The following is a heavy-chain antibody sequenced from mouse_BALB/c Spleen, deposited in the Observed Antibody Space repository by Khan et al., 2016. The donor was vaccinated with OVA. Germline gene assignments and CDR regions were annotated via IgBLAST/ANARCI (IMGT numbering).Heavy chain of an antibody. CDR3: VRQGAGGYGY. J-gene: IGHJ2*01. D-gene: IGHD1-1*02. Sequence: EVKLLESGGGLVQPKGSLKLSCAASGFTFNTYAMNWVRQAPGKGLEWVARIRSKSNNYATYYADSVKDRFTISRDDSQSMLYLQMNNLKTEETAMFYCVRQGAGGYGYWGQGTTLTVFS. CDR1: GFTFNTYA. V-gene: IGHV10-1*02. CDR2: IRSKSNNYAT.